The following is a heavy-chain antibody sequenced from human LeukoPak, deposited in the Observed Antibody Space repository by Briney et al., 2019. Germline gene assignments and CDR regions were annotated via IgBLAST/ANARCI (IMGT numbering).Heavy chain of an antibody. J-gene: IGHJ3*01. CDR2: TYYGSN. V-gene: IGHV6-1*01. CDR1: GDSVSRSGVA. CDR3: ARGQNSAFDV. Sequence: SQTLSLTCDISGDSVSRSGVAWTWIRQSPSRGLEWLGRTYYGSNEYSVSMRGRITIGTDASNNHFSLQLNSTTPDDTAMYYCARGQNSAFDVWSQGTMVTVSS. D-gene: IGHD1-7*01.